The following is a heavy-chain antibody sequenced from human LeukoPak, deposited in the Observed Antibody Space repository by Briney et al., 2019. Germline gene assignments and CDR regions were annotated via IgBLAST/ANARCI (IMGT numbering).Heavy chain of an antibody. V-gene: IGHV3-48*04. Sequence: PGGSLRLSCAASGFTFSNAWMSWVRQAPGKGLEWVSYITSSSNAIYYADSVKGRFTISRDNAKNSLYLQMNSLRAEDTAVYYCARKSGSSGYPFDYWGQGILVSVSS. J-gene: IGHJ4*02. CDR1: GFTFSNAW. CDR3: ARKSGSSGYPFDY. CDR2: ITSSSNAI. D-gene: IGHD3-22*01.